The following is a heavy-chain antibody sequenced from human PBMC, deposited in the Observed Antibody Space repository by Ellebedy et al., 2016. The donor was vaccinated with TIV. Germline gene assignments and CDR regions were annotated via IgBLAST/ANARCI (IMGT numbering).Heavy chain of an antibody. CDR2: ISSSGSTI. Sequence: PGGSLRLSCAASGFTFSDYYMSWIRQAPGKGLEWVSYISSSGSTICYADSVKGRFTISRDNAKNTLYLQMNSLRAEDTAVYYCAKGERKMHYYYGMDVWGQGTTVTVSS. V-gene: IGHV3-11*01. J-gene: IGHJ6*02. CDR1: GFTFSDYY. D-gene: IGHD1-1*01. CDR3: AKGERKMHYYYGMDV.